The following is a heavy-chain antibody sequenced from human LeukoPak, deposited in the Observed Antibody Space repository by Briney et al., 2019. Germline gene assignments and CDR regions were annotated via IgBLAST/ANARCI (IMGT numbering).Heavy chain of an antibody. CDR1: GFIFGSCA. D-gene: IGHD6-13*01. CDR2: ISPSGGSR. Sequence: PGGSLRLSCAASGFIFGSCAMSWVRQSPGKGLEWDSAISPSGGSRYYADSVKGRFTISRDNSKNTLYLQMNSLRAEETAIYYCAKFSAFTSNWYKTPFDCWGQGTLVTVSS. CDR3: AKFSAFTSNWYKTPFDC. J-gene: IGHJ4*02. V-gene: IGHV3-23*01.